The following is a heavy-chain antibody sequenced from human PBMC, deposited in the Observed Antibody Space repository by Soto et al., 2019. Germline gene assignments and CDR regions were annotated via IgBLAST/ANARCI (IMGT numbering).Heavy chain of an antibody. J-gene: IGHJ3*02. Sequence: QVQLQESGPGLVKPSETLSLTCTVSGGSISSYYWSWIRQPPGKGLEWIGYIYYSGSTNYNPSLKSRVTISVHTSKNQFSLKLSSVTAADTAVYYCARGAFSFDIWGQGTMVTVSS. V-gene: IGHV4-59*01. CDR1: GGSISSYY. CDR2: IYYSGST. CDR3: ARGAFSFDI.